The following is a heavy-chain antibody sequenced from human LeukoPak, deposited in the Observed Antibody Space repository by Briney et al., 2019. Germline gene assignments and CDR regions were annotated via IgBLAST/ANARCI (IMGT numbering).Heavy chain of an antibody. CDR3: ARDSWMVRGVWSYYYMDV. Sequence: PGGSLRLSCAASGFTFSSYWMSWVRQAPGKGLEWVANIKQDGSEKYYVDSVKGRFTISRDNAKNSLYLQMKRLRAEDTAVYYCARDSWMVRGVWSYYYMDVWGKGTTVTISS. CDR1: GFTFSSYW. J-gene: IGHJ6*03. V-gene: IGHV3-7*01. D-gene: IGHD3-10*01. CDR2: IKQDGSEK.